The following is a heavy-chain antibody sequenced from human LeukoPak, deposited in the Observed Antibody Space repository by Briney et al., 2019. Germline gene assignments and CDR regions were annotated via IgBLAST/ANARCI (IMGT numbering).Heavy chain of an antibody. CDR1: GYTFSSFD. D-gene: IGHD3-22*01. J-gene: IGHJ4*02. Sequence: GASVKVSCKASGYTFSSFDINWVRQAPGQGLEWMGWMNPNSGNSGFAQKFQGRVIMTRNTSIATAYMEVTNLRSDDTAVYYCARGSGYDYDTPFDYWGQGTLVTVSS. CDR3: ARGSGYDYDTPFDY. V-gene: IGHV1-8*01. CDR2: MNPNSGNS.